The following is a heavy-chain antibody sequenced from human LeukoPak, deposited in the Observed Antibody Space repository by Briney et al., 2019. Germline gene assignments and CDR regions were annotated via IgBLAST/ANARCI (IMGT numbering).Heavy chain of an antibody. CDR2: ISYDGSNK. Sequence: PGRSLRLSCAASGFTFSSYGMHWVRQAPGKGLEWVALISYDGSNKYYADSVKGRFTISRDNSKNTLYLQMNSLRAEDTAVYYCAKGPYYYDSSGYSLDYWGQGTLVTVSS. CDR1: GFTFSSYG. V-gene: IGHV3-30*18. J-gene: IGHJ4*02. CDR3: AKGPYYYDSSGYSLDY. D-gene: IGHD3-22*01.